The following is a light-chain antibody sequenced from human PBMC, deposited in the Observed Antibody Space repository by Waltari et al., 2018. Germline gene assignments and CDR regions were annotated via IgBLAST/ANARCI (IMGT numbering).Light chain of an antibody. CDR1: QTVRTTY. Sequence: EIVLTQSPGTLSLSPGERATLSCRASQTVRTTYLAWYQQKPGQAPTLRIYGASSRATGIPDRFSGSGSVTDFSLTISSLEPEDFAVYYCQQYDISPLTFGGGTKVEIK. J-gene: IGKJ4*01. V-gene: IGKV3-20*01. CDR2: GAS. CDR3: QQYDISPLT.